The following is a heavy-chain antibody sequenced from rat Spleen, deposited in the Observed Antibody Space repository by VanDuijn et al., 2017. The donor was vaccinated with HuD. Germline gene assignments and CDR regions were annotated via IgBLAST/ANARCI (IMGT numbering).Heavy chain of an antibody. V-gene: IGHV2-6*01. CDR1: GFSLTSYT. J-gene: IGHJ3*01. Sequence: QVQLKESGPGLVQPSQTLSLTCTVSGFSLTSYTVSWVRQPPGKGLEWIAAISSGGNTYYNSALKSRLSISRDTSKSQVFLKMNSLQTEDTATYYCASSNYPGMWFAYWGQGTLVTVSS. CDR3: ASSNYPGMWFAY. D-gene: IGHD1-4*01. CDR2: ISSGGNT.